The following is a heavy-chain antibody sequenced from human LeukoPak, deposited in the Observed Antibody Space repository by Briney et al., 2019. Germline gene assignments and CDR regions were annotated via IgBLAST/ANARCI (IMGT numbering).Heavy chain of an antibody. Sequence: GGSLRLSCAASGFTFSSYRMMWVRQAPGKGVEGVSSICSSSSYIYYASSVKGRFTISRDNDKNSLYPQMNSLRAEDTAVYYCARGGYYYDSSGLNMDVWGKGTKVTVSS. V-gene: IGHV3-21*01. CDR2: ICSSSSYI. CDR3: ARGGYYYDSSGLNMDV. D-gene: IGHD3-22*01. CDR1: GFTFSSYR. J-gene: IGHJ6*03.